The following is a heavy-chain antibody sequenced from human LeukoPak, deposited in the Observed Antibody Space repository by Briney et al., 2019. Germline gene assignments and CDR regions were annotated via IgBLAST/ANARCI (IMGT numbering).Heavy chain of an antibody. CDR2: IYYSGST. D-gene: IGHD6-13*01. CDR1: GGSLNTPNYY. CDR3: ARTTEAHSWRTRYYDYYMDV. V-gene: IGHV4-39*07. J-gene: IGHJ6*03. Sequence: SETLSLTCTVSGGSLNTPNYYWGWIRQPPGKGLKWIGSIYYSGSTYYNPSLRSRVTISVNTSKNQFSLKLSSVTAADTAVYYCARTTEAHSWRTRYYDYYMDVWGKGTTVTVSS.